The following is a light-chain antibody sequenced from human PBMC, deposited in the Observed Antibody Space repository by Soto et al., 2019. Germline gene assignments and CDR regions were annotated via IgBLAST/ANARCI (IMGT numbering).Light chain of an antibody. CDR1: QSISTN. Sequence: EIVMTQSPATLSVSPGERASLSCRASQSISTNLAWYQQKPGQAPRLLIYGASTRATGIPARFSGRGSGTEFTLTIISPQSEDFAVYYCQQYDKWPLTFGPGTKVDIK. V-gene: IGKV3-15*01. CDR3: QQYDKWPLT. J-gene: IGKJ3*01. CDR2: GAS.